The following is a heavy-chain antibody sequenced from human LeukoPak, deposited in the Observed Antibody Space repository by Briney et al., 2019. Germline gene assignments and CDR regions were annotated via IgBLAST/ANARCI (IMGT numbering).Heavy chain of an antibody. CDR1: GFTSSSYW. V-gene: IGHV3-7*01. CDR3: ARDFRNKGMDV. D-gene: IGHD2/OR15-2a*01. CDR2: IKQDGSEK. J-gene: IGHJ6*02. Sequence: GGSLRLSCAASGFTSSSYWMTWVRQAPGKGLEWVANIKQDGSEKYYVDSVKGRFTISRDNAKNSLYLQMNSLRAEDTAVYYCARDFRNKGMDVWGQGTTVTVSS.